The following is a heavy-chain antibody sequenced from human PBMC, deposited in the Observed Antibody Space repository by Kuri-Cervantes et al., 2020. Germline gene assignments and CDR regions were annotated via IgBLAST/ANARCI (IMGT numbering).Heavy chain of an antibody. CDR2: IYSGGST. CDR1: GLTVSSNY. CDR3: ARALGNY. Sequence: LKISCAASGLTVSSNYMSWVRQAPGKGLEWVSVIYSGGSTYYADSVKGRFTISRDNSKNTLYLQMNSLRAEDTAVYYCARALGNYWGQGTLVTVSS. V-gene: IGHV3-53*01. J-gene: IGHJ4*02.